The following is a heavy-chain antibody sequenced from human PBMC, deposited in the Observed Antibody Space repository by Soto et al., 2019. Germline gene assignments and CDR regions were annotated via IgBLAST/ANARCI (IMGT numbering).Heavy chain of an antibody. CDR3: ARGGYYGLDV. J-gene: IGHJ6*02. V-gene: IGHV4-31*03. CDR1: GGSISSGGFY. Sequence: PSETLSVTCSVSGGSISSGGFYWSWIRQHPGKGLEWIGYIYYTGSTSYNPPLKSRVTISVDTSTTQFSLKLTSVTAADTAVYFCARGGYYGLDVWGQGTTVTVSS. CDR2: IYYTGST.